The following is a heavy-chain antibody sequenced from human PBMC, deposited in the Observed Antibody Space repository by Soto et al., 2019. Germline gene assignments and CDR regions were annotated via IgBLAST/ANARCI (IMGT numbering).Heavy chain of an antibody. J-gene: IGHJ6*02. CDR1: GGTFNSFA. D-gene: IGHD3-3*01. CDR3: AKIAPPRFFDYFSYGMDV. CDR2: IIPIFGTS. Sequence: SVKVSCKASGGTFNSFAMSWVRQAPGEGLEWVGGIIPIFGTSNYAQKFQGRVTITADESTSTASMELSSLRSEDTAVYYCAKIAPPRFFDYFSYGMDVWGQATTVTVSS. V-gene: IGHV1-69*13.